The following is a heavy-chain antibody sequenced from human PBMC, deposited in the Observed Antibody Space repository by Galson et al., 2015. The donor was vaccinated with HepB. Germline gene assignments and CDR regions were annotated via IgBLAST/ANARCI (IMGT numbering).Heavy chain of an antibody. CDR1: GFTFSSYS. CDR3: ARDRGNWGLIDY. J-gene: IGHJ4*02. V-gene: IGHV3-21*01. CDR2: ISSSSSYI. D-gene: IGHD7-27*01. Sequence: SLRLSCAASGFTFSSYSMNWVRQAPGKGLEWVSSISSSSSYIYYADSVKGRFTISRDNAKNSLYLQMNSLRAEDTAVYYCARDRGNWGLIDYWGQGTLVTVSS.